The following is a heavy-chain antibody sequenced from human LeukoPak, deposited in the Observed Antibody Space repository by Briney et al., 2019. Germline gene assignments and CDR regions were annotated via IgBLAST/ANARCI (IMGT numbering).Heavy chain of an antibody. CDR3: ARSSPGGYSYGSPYYFDY. CDR2: IYPGDSDT. D-gene: IGHD5-18*01. Sequence: KHGESLKISCKGSGYSFTSYWIGWVRQMPGKGLEWMGIIYPGDSDTRYSPSFQGQVTISADKSISTAYLQWSSLKASDTAMYYCARSSPGGYSYGSPYYFDYWGQGTLVTVSS. V-gene: IGHV5-51*01. CDR1: GYSFTSYW. J-gene: IGHJ4*02.